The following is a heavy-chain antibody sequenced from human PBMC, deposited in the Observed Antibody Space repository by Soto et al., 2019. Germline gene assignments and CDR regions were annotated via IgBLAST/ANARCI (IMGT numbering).Heavy chain of an antibody. D-gene: IGHD3-22*01. Sequence: SETLSLTCTVSGGSISSGGYYWSWIRQPPGTGLEWIGYIYYSGSTYYNPSLKSRVTISVDTSKNQFSLKLSSVTAADTAVYYCARDYGDSSGYGYFDYWGQGTLVTVSS. CDR3: ARDYGDSSGYGYFDY. CDR1: GGSISSGGYY. J-gene: IGHJ4*02. CDR2: IYYSGST. V-gene: IGHV4-30-4*01.